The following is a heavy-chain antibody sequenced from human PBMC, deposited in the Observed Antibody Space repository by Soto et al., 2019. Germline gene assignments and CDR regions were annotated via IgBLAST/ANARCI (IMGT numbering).Heavy chain of an antibody. CDR3: ARDTSYALVV. V-gene: IGHV3-74*01. J-gene: IGHJ6*02. CDR2: INSDGSAT. Sequence: HPGGSLRLSCAASGFTFSSRWMHWVRQAPGKGLVWVSHINSDGSATTYADSEKGRFTISRDNAKNTLYLQMNSLRAEDTAVYYCARDTSYALVVWGQGTPVTVSS. CDR1: GFTFSSRW.